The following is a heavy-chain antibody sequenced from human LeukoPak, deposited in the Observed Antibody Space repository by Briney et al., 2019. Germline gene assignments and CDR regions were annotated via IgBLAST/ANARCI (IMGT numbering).Heavy chain of an antibody. CDR3: ARHTYSDYIVFNY. Sequence: PSETLSLTCTVSGGSISSYYWSWLRQPPEKGLEWIGYINYSGSTNYNPSLKSRVTLSTDTSKNQFSLKLSCVTAADTAVYYCARHTYSDYIVFNYWGQGTLVTVSS. CDR1: GGSISSYY. V-gene: IGHV4-59*08. J-gene: IGHJ4*02. D-gene: IGHD4-11*01. CDR2: INYSGST.